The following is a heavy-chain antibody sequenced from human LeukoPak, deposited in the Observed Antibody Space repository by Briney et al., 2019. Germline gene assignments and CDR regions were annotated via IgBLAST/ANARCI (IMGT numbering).Heavy chain of an antibody. CDR3: ARVGGTNYYYHGMDA. D-gene: IGHD1-1*01. J-gene: IGHJ6*02. Sequence: PSETLSLTCTVSGGSISSYYWSWIRQPPGKGLEWIGYIYDSGSTNYNPSLKSRVTISVDTSRNQFSLKLSSVTAADTAVYYCARVGGTNYYYHGMDAWGQGTTVTVSS. CDR1: GGSISSYY. CDR2: IYDSGST. V-gene: IGHV4-59*01.